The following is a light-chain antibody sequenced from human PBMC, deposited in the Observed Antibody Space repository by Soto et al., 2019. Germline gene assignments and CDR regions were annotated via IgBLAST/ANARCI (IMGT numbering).Light chain of an antibody. Sequence: QLVLTQPPSVSGAPRQRVTISCTGSSSNIGAGYDVHWYQQLPGTAPKLLIYGNSNRPSGVPDRFFGSKSGASASLAITGLQAEDEADYYCQSYDISLTTWVFGGGTQLTVL. J-gene: IGLJ3*02. CDR1: SSNIGAGYD. V-gene: IGLV1-40*01. CDR3: QSYDISLTTWV. CDR2: GNS.